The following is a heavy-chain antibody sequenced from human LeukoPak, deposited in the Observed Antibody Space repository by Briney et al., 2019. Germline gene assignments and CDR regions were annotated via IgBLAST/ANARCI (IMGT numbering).Heavy chain of an antibody. CDR2: ISAYNGNT. Sequence: ASVKVSCKASGYTLTGYYMHWVRQAPGQGLEWMGWISAYNGNTNYAQKLQGRVTMTTDTSTSTAYMELRSLRSDDTAVYYCASGRNYYDRDWYYFDYWGQGTLVTVSS. V-gene: IGHV1-18*04. CDR1: GYTLTGYY. D-gene: IGHD3-22*01. CDR3: ASGRNYYDRDWYYFDY. J-gene: IGHJ4*02.